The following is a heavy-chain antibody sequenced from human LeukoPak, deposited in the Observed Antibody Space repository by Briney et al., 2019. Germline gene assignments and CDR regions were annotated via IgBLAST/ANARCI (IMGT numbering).Heavy chain of an antibody. CDR1: GFTFNDHA. D-gene: IGHD3-22*01. V-gene: IGHV3-9*01. CDR2: INWNSDNI. Sequence: GGSLRLSCAASGFTFNDHAMYWVRQAPGKGLEWVSGINWNSDNIGYADSVKGRFTISRDDAKNSLFLQMNSLRTEDTALYYCARASYYYDTTGLGAVDIWGQGTMVTVSS. CDR3: ARASYYYDTTGLGAVDI. J-gene: IGHJ3*02.